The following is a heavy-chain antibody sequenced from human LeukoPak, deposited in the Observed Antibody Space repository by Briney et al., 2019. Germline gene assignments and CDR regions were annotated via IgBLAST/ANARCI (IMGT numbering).Heavy chain of an antibody. CDR1: GYTFTGYY. CDR3: ARSGDAFDI. Sequence: ASVKVSCKASGYTFTGYYIHWVRQAPGQGLEWMGRINPTSGGTNYAQKFQDRVTMTRDTSIRTAYMELSRLRSDDTAAYYCARSGDAFDIWVQGTMVTVSS. D-gene: IGHD3-10*01. V-gene: IGHV1-2*06. CDR2: INPTSGGT. J-gene: IGHJ3*02.